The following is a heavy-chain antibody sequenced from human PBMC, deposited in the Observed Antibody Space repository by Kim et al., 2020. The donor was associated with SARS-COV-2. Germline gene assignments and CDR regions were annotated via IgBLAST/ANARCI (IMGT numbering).Heavy chain of an antibody. CDR1: GFAFSDYY. V-gene: IGHV3-11*01. Sequence: GGSLRLSCAASGFAFSDYYMNWIRQAPGKGLEWISHISSSSTTIYYADSVKGRFIISRDNAKNSLSLQINSLRGDDTAVYYCARERDCDSLSCPFDLWGQGTHVTVSS. D-gene: IGHD2-2*01. CDR3: ARERDCDSLSCPFDL. CDR2: ISSSSTTI. J-gene: IGHJ4*02.